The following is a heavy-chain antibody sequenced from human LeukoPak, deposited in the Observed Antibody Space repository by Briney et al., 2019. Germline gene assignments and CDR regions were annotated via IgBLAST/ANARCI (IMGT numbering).Heavy chain of an antibody. V-gene: IGHV3-30*03. Sequence: GGSLRLSCAASGFTFSSYSMNWARQAPGKGLEWVAVISYDGSNKYYADSVKGRFTISRDNSKNTLYLQMNSLRAVDTAVYYCARESLLIFDYWGQGTLVTVSS. CDR2: ISYDGSNK. CDR1: GFTFSSYS. CDR3: ARESLLIFDY. J-gene: IGHJ4*02.